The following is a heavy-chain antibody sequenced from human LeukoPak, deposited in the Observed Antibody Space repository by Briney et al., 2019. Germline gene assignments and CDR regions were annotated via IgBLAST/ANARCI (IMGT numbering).Heavy chain of an antibody. Sequence: GGSLRLSCAASGFTFSSYAMSWVRQAPGKGLEWVSSISSSSSYIYYADSVKGRFTISRDNAKNSLYLQMNSLRAEDTAVYYCAREDYYDSSGLGSWGQGTLVTVSS. J-gene: IGHJ5*02. V-gene: IGHV3-21*01. CDR1: GFTFSSYA. D-gene: IGHD3-22*01. CDR2: ISSSSSYI. CDR3: AREDYYDSSGLGS.